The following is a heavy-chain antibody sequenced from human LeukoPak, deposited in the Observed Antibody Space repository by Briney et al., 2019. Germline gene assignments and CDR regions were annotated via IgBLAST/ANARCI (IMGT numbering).Heavy chain of an antibody. CDR1: GFTFSDHY. CDR3: ATSVVPATPFDY. Sequence: GGSLRLSCAPSGFTFSDHYMDWARQAPGKGLEWVGRSRNKANSYTTEYAASVEGRFTISRDDSKNSMFLHMNNLKTEDTAMYYCATSVVPATPFDYWGQGTPVTVSS. J-gene: IGHJ4*02. CDR2: SRNKANSYTT. V-gene: IGHV3-72*01. D-gene: IGHD2-21*02.